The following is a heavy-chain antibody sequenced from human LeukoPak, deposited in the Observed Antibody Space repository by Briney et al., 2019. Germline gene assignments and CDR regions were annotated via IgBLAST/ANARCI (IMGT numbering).Heavy chain of an antibody. Sequence: ASVKVSCKASGYTFTSYDINWVRQATGQGLEWMGWMNPNSGNTGYAQKFQGRVTMTRNTSISTAYMELSSLRSEDTAVYYCARGRELWFGEPAEEYFDYWGQGTLVTVSS. V-gene: IGHV1-8*01. J-gene: IGHJ4*02. CDR2: MNPNSGNT. CDR1: GYTFTSYD. D-gene: IGHD3-10*01. CDR3: ARGRELWFGEPAEEYFDY.